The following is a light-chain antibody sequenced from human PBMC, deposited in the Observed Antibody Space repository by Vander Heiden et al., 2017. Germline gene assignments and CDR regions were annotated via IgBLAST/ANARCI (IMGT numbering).Light chain of an antibody. J-gene: IGKJ2*01. CDR1: QSVFYSSNNKDY. CDR2: WAS. CDR3: QHYYSPPYT. Sequence: DIVMTQSPDSLAVSLGERATINCKSSQSVFYSSNNKDYLAWYQQKPGQPPKLLIYWASTRESGVPDRFSGSGSGTDVTLTISSLQAEDVAVYYCQHYYSPPYTFGQGTKLEIK. V-gene: IGKV4-1*01.